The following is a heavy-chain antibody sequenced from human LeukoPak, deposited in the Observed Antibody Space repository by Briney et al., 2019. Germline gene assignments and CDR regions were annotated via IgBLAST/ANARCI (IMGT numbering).Heavy chain of an antibody. Sequence: SETLSLTCTVSGDSITSTSYYWGWIRQPPGKGLEWIGSVYYSGSALHNPSLQSRVTLSVDTSKNQFSLKLISVTAADTAVYYCARHGYDILTGSAYYFDYWGQGTLVTVSS. CDR2: VYYSGSA. D-gene: IGHD3-9*01. J-gene: IGHJ4*02. CDR1: GDSITSTSYY. V-gene: IGHV4-39*01. CDR3: ARHGYDILTGSAYYFDY.